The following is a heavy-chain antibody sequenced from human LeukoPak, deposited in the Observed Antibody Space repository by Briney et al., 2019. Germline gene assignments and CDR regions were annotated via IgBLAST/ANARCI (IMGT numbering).Heavy chain of an antibody. J-gene: IGHJ4*02. CDR1: GFTFSSYA. Sequence: PGGSLRLSCAASGFTFSSYAMNWVRQAPGKGLEWVSGISGSGGSTDYADSVKGRFTISRDNSKSTLYLQMNSLGAEDTAVYYCAKGSDERIAVAGSLFDYWGQGTLVTVSS. CDR3: AKGSDERIAVAGSLFDY. CDR2: ISGSGGST. D-gene: IGHD6-13*01. V-gene: IGHV3-23*01.